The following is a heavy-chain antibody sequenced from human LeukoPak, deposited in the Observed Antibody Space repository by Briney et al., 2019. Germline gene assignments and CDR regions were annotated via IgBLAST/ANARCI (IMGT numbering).Heavy chain of an antibody. CDR1: GFTFSSYA. CDR3: ARDRGVVGATVGFDP. CDR2: ISYDGSNK. Sequence: GRSLRLSCAASGFTFSSYAMHWVRQAPGKGLEWVAVISYDGSNKYYADSVKGRFTISRDNSKNTLYLQMNSLRAEDTAVYYCARDRGVVGATVGFDPWGQGTLVTVSS. J-gene: IGHJ5*02. V-gene: IGHV3-30*04. D-gene: IGHD1-26*01.